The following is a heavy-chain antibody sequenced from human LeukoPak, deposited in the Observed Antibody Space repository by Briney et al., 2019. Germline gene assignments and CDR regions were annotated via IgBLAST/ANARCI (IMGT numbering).Heavy chain of an antibody. J-gene: IGHJ5*02. CDR3: ARLYYDILYWFDP. Sequence: KSSQTLSLTCTVSGGSISSGDYYWSWIRQPPGKGLEWIGYIYYSGSTYYNPSLKSRVTISVDTPKNQFSLKLSSVTAADTAVYYCARLYYDILYWFDPWGQGTLVTVSS. V-gene: IGHV4-30-4*01. CDR2: IYYSGST. D-gene: IGHD3-9*01. CDR1: GGSISSGDYY.